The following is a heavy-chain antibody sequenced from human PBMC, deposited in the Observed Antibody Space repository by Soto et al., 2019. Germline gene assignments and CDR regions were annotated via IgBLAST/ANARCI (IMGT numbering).Heavy chain of an antibody. CDR3: ARDDYYDSSGYLFDY. Sequence: EVQLVESGGGLVQPGGSLRLSCAASGFTFSSYSMNWDRQAPGKGLEWVSYISSSSGTIYYADSVKGRFTISRDNAKNSLYLQMNSLRDEDTAVYYCARDDYYDSSGYLFDYWGQGTLVTVSS. V-gene: IGHV3-48*02. D-gene: IGHD3-22*01. J-gene: IGHJ4*02. CDR1: GFTFSSYS. CDR2: ISSSSGTI.